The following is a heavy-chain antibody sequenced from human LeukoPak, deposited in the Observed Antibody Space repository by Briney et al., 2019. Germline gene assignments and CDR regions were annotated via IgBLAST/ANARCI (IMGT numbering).Heavy chain of an antibody. V-gene: IGHV4-4*09. CDR2: IHTSGGS. D-gene: IGHD1-26*01. CDR3: ARLGSYHDF. CDR1: GASISHYY. Sequence: RSSETLSLTCTVSGASISHYYWSWIRQTPEKGLEWMGHIHTSGGSSPYPSLKSRLTMPIETSRNQFSLKLTSVTAADTAVYFCARLGSYHDFWGQGALVTVSS. J-gene: IGHJ4*02.